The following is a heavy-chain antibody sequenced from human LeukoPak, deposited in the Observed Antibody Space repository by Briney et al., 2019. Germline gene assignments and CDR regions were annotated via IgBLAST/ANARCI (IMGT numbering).Heavy chain of an antibody. D-gene: IGHD1-26*01. V-gene: IGHV4-38-2*02. CDR3: ARVSGSYSQTDY. CDR1: GYSISSGYY. J-gene: IGHJ4*02. CDR2: IYHSGST. Sequence: PSETLSLTCTVSGYSISSGYYWGWIRQPPGKGLEWIGSIYHSGSTYYNPSLKSRVTISVDTSKNQFSLNLSSVTAADTAVYYCARVSGSYSQTDYWGQGTLVTVSS.